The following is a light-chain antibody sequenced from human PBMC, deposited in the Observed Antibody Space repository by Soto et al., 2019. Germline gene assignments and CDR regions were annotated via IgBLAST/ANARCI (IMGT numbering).Light chain of an antibody. J-gene: IGKJ2*01. CDR1: QSISSY. V-gene: IGKV1-39*01. Sequence: DIQMTQSPSSLSASVGDRVTITCRASQSISSYLNWYQQKPGKAPKLLIYAASSLQSGVPSRFSGSGSGTDFTLTISSLQPEDFSIYCCQQSYRISYTFGHWTKVDIK. CDR3: QQSYRISYT. CDR2: AAS.